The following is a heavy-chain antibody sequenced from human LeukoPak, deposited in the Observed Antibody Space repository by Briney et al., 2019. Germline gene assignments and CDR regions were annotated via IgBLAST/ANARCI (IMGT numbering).Heavy chain of an antibody. CDR1: GFTFSSYS. CDR3: ARDLKRITIFGVVINDYYMDV. CDR2: ISTSGDFT. Sequence: PGGSLRLSFAASGFTFSSYSMDWVRQAPGKGLEWVSAISTSGDFTYCADSVKGRLTISRDNAKNSLYLQMNSLRAEDTAVYNCARDLKRITIFGVVINDYYMDVWGKGTTVTVSS. V-gene: IGHV3-21*01. D-gene: IGHD3-3*01. J-gene: IGHJ6*03.